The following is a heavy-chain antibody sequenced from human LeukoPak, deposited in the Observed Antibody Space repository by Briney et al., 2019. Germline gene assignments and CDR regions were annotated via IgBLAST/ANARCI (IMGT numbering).Heavy chain of an antibody. D-gene: IGHD4-17*01. Sequence: GGSLRLSCAASGFIFSSYAMSWVRQAPGKGLEWVSTISGGGGSTYYADSVKGRFTVSRDNSKNTLYLQMNSLRAEDTAVYYCARRTPGTVTTKDAFDIWGQGTMVTVSS. CDR2: ISGGGGST. CDR1: GFIFSSYA. CDR3: ARRTPGTVTTKDAFDI. J-gene: IGHJ3*02. V-gene: IGHV3-23*01.